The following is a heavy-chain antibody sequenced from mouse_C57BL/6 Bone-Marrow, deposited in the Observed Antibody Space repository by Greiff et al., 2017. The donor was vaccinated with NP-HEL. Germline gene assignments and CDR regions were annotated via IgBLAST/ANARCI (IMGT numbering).Heavy chain of an antibody. CDR2: ISYDGSN. D-gene: IGHD2-4*01. CDR1: GYSITSGYY. Sequence: EVKLQESGPGLVKPSQSLSLTCSVTGYSITSGYYWNWIRQFPGNTLEWMGYISYDGSNNYNPSLKNRISITRDTSKNQFFLKLNSVTTEDTATYYCARSGIYYDYDGYYFDYWGQGTTLTVSS. V-gene: IGHV3-6*01. CDR3: ARSGIYYDYDGYYFDY. J-gene: IGHJ2*01.